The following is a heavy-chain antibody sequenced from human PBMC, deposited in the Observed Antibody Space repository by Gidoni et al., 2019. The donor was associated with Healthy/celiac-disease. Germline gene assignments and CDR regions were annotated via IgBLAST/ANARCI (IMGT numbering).Heavy chain of an antibody. D-gene: IGHD3-22*01. Sequence: QVQLVESGGCVVPPGRALRLSCAASGFAFSSYGMHWVRQAPGKGLEWVAVISYDGSNKYYADSVKGRFTISRDNSKNTLYLQMNSLRAEDTAVYYCAKRYYDSSGPDEVFDYWGQGTLVTVSS. V-gene: IGHV3-30*18. CDR3: AKRYYDSSGPDEVFDY. CDR1: GFAFSSYG. J-gene: IGHJ4*02. CDR2: ISYDGSNK.